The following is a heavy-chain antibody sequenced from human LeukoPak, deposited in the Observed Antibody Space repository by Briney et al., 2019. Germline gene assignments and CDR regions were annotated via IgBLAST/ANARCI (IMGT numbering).Heavy chain of an antibody. CDR1: GFTVSSNY. D-gene: IGHD2-2*01. CDR2: IYSGGST. V-gene: IGHV3-53*04. J-gene: IGHJ5*02. Sequence: GGSLRLSCAASGFTVSSNYMSWVRQAPGKGLEWVSVIYSGGSTYYADSVKGRFTISRHNSKNTLYLQMNSLRAEDTAVYYCARAARYCSSTSCYSWGQGTLATVSS. CDR3: ARAARYCSSTSCYS.